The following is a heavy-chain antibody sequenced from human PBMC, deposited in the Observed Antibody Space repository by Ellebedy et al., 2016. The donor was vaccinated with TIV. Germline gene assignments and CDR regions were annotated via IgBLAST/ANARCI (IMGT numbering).Heavy chain of an antibody. CDR3: AKDRGSDYYYYGMDV. V-gene: IGHV3-30*18. Sequence: GESLKISCAASGFTFSSYGMHWVRQAPGKGLEWVAVISYDGSNKYYADSVKGRFTISRDNSKNTLYLQMNSLRAKDTAVYYCAKDRGSDYYYYGMDVWGQGTTVTVSS. J-gene: IGHJ6*02. D-gene: IGHD1-26*01. CDR1: GFTFSSYG. CDR2: ISYDGSNK.